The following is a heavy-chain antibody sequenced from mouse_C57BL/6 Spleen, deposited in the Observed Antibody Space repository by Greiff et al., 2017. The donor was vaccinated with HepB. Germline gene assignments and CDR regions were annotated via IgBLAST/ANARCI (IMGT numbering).Heavy chain of an antibody. CDR3: ARRGDYDGLLDY. CDR2: NDPSDSYT. J-gene: IGHJ2*01. Sequence: QVQLQQPGAELVRPGTSVKLSCKASGYTFTSYWMHWVKQRPGQGLEWIGVNDPSDSYTNYNQKFKGKATLTVDTSSSTAYMQLSSLTSEDSAVYYCARRGDYDGLLDYWGQGTTLTVSS. CDR1: GYTFTSYW. V-gene: IGHV1-59*01. D-gene: IGHD2-4*01.